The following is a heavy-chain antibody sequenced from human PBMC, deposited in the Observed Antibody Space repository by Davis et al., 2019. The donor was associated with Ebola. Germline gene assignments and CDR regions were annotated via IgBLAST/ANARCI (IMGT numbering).Heavy chain of an antibody. V-gene: IGHV3-30-3*01. J-gene: IGHJ4*02. CDR2: ISYDGSNK. CDR1: GFTFSSYA. D-gene: IGHD3-3*01. Sequence: PGGSLRLSCAASGFTFSSYAMHWVRQAPGKGLEWVAVISYDGSNKYYADSVKGRFTISRDNSKNTLYLQMNSLRAEDTAVYYCARDLDPRGYDFWSGYLDWGQGTLVTVSS. CDR3: ARDLDPRGYDFWSGYLD.